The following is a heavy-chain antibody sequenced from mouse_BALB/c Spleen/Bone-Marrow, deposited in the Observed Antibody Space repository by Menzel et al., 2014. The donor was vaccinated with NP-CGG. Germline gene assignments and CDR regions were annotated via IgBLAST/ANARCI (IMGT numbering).Heavy chain of an antibody. Sequence: VQLQQPGGGLVKPEGSLKLSCAASGFTFSDYYMYWVRQTPEKRLEWVATISDGGSYTYYPDSVKGRFTISRDNAKNNLYLQMSSLKSEDTAMYYCARDYDYAMDYWGQGTSVTVSS. D-gene: IGHD2-12*01. V-gene: IGHV5-4*02. J-gene: IGHJ4*01. CDR3: ARDYDYAMDY. CDR2: ISDGGSYT. CDR1: GFTFSDYY.